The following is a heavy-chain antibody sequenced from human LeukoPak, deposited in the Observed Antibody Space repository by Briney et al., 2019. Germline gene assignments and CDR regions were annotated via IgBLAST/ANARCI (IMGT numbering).Heavy chain of an antibody. D-gene: IGHD1-1*01. CDR2: ISSTGGTI. Sequence: GGSLRLSCAASGFTFSSYEMNWVRQAPGKGLEWVSYISSTGGTIYYADSVKGRFTISRDNAKNSLCLQMNSLRAEDTAVYYCARPTGNAFDIWGQGTMVTVSS. CDR1: GFTFSSYE. J-gene: IGHJ3*02. CDR3: ARPTGNAFDI. V-gene: IGHV3-48*03.